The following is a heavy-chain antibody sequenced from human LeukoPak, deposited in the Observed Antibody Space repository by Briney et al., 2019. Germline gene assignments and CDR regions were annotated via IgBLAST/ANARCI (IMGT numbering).Heavy chain of an antibody. Sequence: GGSLRLSCAASGFTFSSYAMSWVRQAPGKGLEWVSAISGSGGSTYYADSVKGRFTISRDNSKNTLYPQMNSLRAEDTAVYYCAKDPYCSSTSCPTEFDWFDPWGQGTLVTVSS. V-gene: IGHV3-23*01. CDR3: AKDPYCSSTSCPTEFDWFDP. J-gene: IGHJ5*02. CDR1: GFTFSSYA. CDR2: ISGSGGST. D-gene: IGHD2-2*01.